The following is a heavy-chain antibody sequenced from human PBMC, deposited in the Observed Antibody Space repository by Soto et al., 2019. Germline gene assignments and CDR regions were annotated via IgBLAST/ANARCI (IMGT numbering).Heavy chain of an antibody. V-gene: IGHV4-59*11. J-gene: IGHJ6*02. CDR1: GGSISSHY. CDR3: ARDGREASGMDV. D-gene: IGHD1-26*01. CDR2: IYYRGST. Sequence: TLSLTCTVSGGSISSHYWSWVRQAPGKGLEWIGHIYYRGSTNYNPSLRSRSTISVDTSKNQFSLKLNSVTTADTAVYYCARDGREASGMDVWGQGTRVTVSS.